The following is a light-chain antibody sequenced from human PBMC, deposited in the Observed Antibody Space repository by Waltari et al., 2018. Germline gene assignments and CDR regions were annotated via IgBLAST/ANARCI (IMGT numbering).Light chain of an antibody. V-gene: IGLV1-44*01. Sequence: QSVLTQPPSASGTPGQRVTISCSGSGSNIGSHPVHWYQQLPGTAPKLLIYTNNQRPSWVPDRFSGSKSGTSASLASSGLQSEDEADYYCAAWDNSLIGVVFGGGTKLTVL. CDR3: AAWDNSLIGVV. J-gene: IGLJ2*01. CDR1: GSNIGSHP. CDR2: TNN.